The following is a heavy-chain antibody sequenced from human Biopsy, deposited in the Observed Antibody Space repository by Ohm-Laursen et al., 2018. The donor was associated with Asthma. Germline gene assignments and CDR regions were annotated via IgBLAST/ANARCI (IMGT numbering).Heavy chain of an antibody. J-gene: IGHJ4*02. CDR3: ARGWNCGGDCYSLDS. D-gene: IGHD2-21*02. Sequence: QTLSLTCAVSGDSIDSGDYSWTWIRQSPGVGLEWIGYIYRNGDTYYNPTLKNRVTISIDRPKNQFSLRLRSVTAADTAVYYCARGWNCGGDCYSLDSWGQGTLVTVSS. CDR2: IYRNGDT. CDR1: GDSIDSGDYS. V-gene: IGHV4-30-2*06.